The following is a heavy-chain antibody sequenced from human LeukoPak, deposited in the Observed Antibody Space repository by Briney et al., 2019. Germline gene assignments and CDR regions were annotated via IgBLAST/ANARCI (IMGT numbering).Heavy chain of an antibody. V-gene: IGHV3-23*01. CDR1: GFTVSSNY. CDR2: ISGSGTNT. CDR3: AKTLRDYGDRSYYYYMDV. J-gene: IGHJ6*03. Sequence: GGSLRLSCAASGFTVSSNYMSWVRQAPGKGLEWVSAISGSGTNTFYADSVKGRFTISRDNSKKTLYLQMNSLRAEDTAVYYCAKTLRDYGDRSYYYYMDVWGKGTTVTISS. D-gene: IGHD4-17*01.